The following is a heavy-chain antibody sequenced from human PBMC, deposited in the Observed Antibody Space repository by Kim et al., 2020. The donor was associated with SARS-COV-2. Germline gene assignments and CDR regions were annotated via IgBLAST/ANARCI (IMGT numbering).Heavy chain of an antibody. J-gene: IGHJ6*02. Sequence: GGSLRLSCAASGFTFSSYAMHWVRQAPGKGLEWVAVISYDGSNKYYADSVKGRFTISRDNSKNTLYLQMNSLRAEDTAVYYCARDHSGPSMRSITIFSYYYGMDVWGQGTTVTVSS. CDR3: ARDHSGPSMRSITIFSYYYGMDV. D-gene: IGHD3-9*01. CDR2: ISYDGSNK. CDR1: GFTFSSYA. V-gene: IGHV3-30*04.